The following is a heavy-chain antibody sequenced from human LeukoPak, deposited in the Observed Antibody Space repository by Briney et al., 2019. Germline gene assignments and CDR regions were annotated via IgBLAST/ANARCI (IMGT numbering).Heavy chain of an antibody. V-gene: IGHV4-61*02. CDR3: TRDQVAWYSSGWVYY. J-gene: IGHJ4*02. CDR1: GGSISSGSYY. CDR2: IYTSGST. D-gene: IGHD6-19*01. Sequence: PSQTLSLTCTVSGGSISSGSYYWSWIRQPAGKGLEWIGRIYTSGSTNYNPSLKSRVTISVDTSKNQFSLKLSSVTAADTAVYYCTRDQVAWYSSGWVYYWGQGTLVTVSS.